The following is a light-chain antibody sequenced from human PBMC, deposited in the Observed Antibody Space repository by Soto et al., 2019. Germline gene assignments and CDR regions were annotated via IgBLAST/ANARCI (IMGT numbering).Light chain of an antibody. CDR3: SSYTFSNTLI. CDR2: EVS. V-gene: IGLV2-14*01. J-gene: IGLJ2*01. Sequence: QSVLTQPASVSGSPGQSITISYTGTSSDVGGYDYVSWYQQHPGKAPKLIIYEVSNRPSGVSSRFSASKSGNTASLTISGLQAEDEADYYCSSYTFSNTLIFGGGTKVTVL. CDR1: SSDVGGYDY.